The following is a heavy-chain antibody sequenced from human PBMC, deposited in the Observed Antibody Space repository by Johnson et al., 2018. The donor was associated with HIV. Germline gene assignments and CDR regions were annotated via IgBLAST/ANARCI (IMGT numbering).Heavy chain of an antibody. CDR1: GFTVSSNY. V-gene: IGHV3-53*01. Sequence: VRLVESGGGLIQPGGSLRLSCAASGFTVSSNYMSWVRQAPGKGLEWVSVIYSGGSTYYADSVRGRFTISRDNSRNTLYLQMSSLRAEDTAMYYCARDGESQQLPLGDAFDVWGQGTMVTVSS. J-gene: IGHJ3*01. CDR2: IYSGGST. D-gene: IGHD6-13*01. CDR3: ARDGESQQLPLGDAFDV.